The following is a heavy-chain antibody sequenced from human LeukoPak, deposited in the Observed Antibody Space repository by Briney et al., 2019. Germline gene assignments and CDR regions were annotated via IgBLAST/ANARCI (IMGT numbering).Heavy chain of an antibody. CDR3: ARRGIAVAGHFDY. CDR2: IYPGDSDT. Sequence: GESLKISFKGSEYRFTSYWIGWVRQMPGKGLEWMGIIYPGDSDTRYSPSFQGQVTISADKSISTAYLQWSSLKASDTAMYYCARRGIAVAGHFDYWGQGTLVTVSS. D-gene: IGHD6-19*01. V-gene: IGHV5-51*01. CDR1: EYRFTSYW. J-gene: IGHJ4*02.